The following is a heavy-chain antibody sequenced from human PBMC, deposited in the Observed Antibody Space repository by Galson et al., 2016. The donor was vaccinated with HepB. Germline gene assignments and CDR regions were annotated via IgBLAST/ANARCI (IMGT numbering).Heavy chain of an antibody. J-gene: IGHJ4*02. Sequence: SVKVSCKASGGTFSNSAFCWVRQAPGQGLEWMGGIIPIFGGANYVQKFQGRVTITADKSTSTAYMELSSLRSEDPAVYYCARDNLSYYYDSSGYFDYWGQGTLVTVSS. CDR2: IIPIFGGA. V-gene: IGHV1-69*06. D-gene: IGHD3-22*01. CDR1: GGTFSNSA. CDR3: ARDNLSYYYDSSGYFDY.